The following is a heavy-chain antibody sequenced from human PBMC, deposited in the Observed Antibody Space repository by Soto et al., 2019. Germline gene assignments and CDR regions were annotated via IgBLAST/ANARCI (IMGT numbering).Heavy chain of an antibody. J-gene: IGHJ6*03. Sequence: QVTLKESGPVLVKPTEPLTLTCTVSGFSLRNARMGVSWIRQPPGKALEWLAHVLSNDEKSYNKSLQPRLTISKDTSKSQVVLTMTYMDPVDTATYFCARMLAVNYYYYYVDVWCEGTTVTVSS. CDR2: VLSNDEK. V-gene: IGHV2-26*01. CDR3: ARMLAVNYYYYYVDV. D-gene: IGHD3-22*01. CDR1: GFSLRNARMG.